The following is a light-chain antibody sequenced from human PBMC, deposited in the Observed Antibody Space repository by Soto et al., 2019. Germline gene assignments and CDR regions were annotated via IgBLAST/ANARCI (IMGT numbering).Light chain of an antibody. Sequence: EIVLTQSPATLSLSPGERATLSCRASQSVSSYLAWYQQKPGQAPRLLIYDASNRATGIPARFSGSGSGTDSTLTISSLEPEDFAVYYCQQRKNWPPWTFGQGTKVEIK. V-gene: IGKV3-11*01. CDR1: QSVSSY. CDR3: QQRKNWPPWT. J-gene: IGKJ1*01. CDR2: DAS.